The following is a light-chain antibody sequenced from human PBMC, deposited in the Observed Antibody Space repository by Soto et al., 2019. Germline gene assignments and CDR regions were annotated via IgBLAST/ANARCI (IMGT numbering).Light chain of an antibody. CDR1: QSLLHITGETF. CDR2: EVS. Sequence: VMTQTPLSLLVAPGRPASISCKSSQSLLHITGETFLFWYLQKPGQSPQLLIYEVSTRVSGVPDRFSGSGSGTDFTLEISRVETDDVGIYYCMQSNKLPPTFGQGTKVDIK. V-gene: IGKV2D-29*02. J-gene: IGKJ1*01. CDR3: MQSNKLPPT.